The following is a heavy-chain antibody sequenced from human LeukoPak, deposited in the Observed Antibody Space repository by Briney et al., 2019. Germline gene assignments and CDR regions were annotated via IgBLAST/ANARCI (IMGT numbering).Heavy chain of an antibody. CDR3: ASVSLHSSSPHHMDV. D-gene: IGHD6-6*01. J-gene: IGHJ6*03. Sequence: GGSLRLSCAASGFTFSSYWMSWVRQAPGKGLEWVANIKQDGSEKYYVDSVNGRFTISRDNAKNSLYLQMNSLRAEDTAVYYCASVSLHSSSPHHMDVWGKGTTVTVSS. CDR2: IKQDGSEK. V-gene: IGHV3-7*01. CDR1: GFTFSSYW.